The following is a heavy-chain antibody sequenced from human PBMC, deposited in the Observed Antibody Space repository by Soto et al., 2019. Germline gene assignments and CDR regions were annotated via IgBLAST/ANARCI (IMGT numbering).Heavy chain of an antibody. J-gene: IGHJ4*02. D-gene: IGHD2-15*01. CDR1: GGSISSYY. Sequence: SETLSLTCTVSGGSISSYYWSWIRQPPGKGLEWIGYIYYSGSTNYNPSLKSRVTISVDTSKNQFSLKLSSVTAADTAVYYCARHRPGSGGSCYDYWGQGTLVTV. CDR3: ARHRPGSGGSCYDY. CDR2: IYYSGST. V-gene: IGHV4-59*08.